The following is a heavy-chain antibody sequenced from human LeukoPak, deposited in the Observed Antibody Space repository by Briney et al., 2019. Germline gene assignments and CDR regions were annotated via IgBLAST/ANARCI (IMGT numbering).Heavy chain of an antibody. J-gene: IGHJ4*02. CDR2: ISAYNGNT. Sequence: ASVKVSCKASGYTFTSYGISWVRQAPGQGLEWMGWISAYNGNTNYAQKLQGRVTMTTDTSTSTAYMELRSLRSDDTAVYYCARGGFSTYYDILTGYFRGFDYWGQGTLVTVPS. CDR3: ARGGFSTYYDILTGYFRGFDY. V-gene: IGHV1-18*01. CDR1: GYTFTSYG. D-gene: IGHD3-9*01.